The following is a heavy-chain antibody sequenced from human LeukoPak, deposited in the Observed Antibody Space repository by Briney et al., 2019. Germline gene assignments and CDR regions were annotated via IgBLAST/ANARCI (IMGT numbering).Heavy chain of an antibody. CDR1: GFTFSSYG. CDR3: AKGRYYDILTGPTPFDH. CDR2: IRYDGSNK. J-gene: IGHJ4*02. Sequence: GGSLRLSCAASGFTFSSYGMHWVRQAPGKGLEWVAFIRYDGSNKYYADSVKGRFTISRDNSKNTLYLQMNSLRAEDTAVYYCAKGRYYDILTGPTPFDHWGQGTLVTVSS. D-gene: IGHD3-9*01. V-gene: IGHV3-30*02.